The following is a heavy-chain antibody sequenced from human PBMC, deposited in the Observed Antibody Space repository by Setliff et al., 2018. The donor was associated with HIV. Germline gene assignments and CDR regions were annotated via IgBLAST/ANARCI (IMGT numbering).Heavy chain of an antibody. CDR2: IHYSGRN. J-gene: IGHJ1*01. CDR3: ARKQWGTSGYYEFFQQ. Sequence: SETLSLTCTVSGGSISGHYWSWIRQTPGKGLEWIGSIHYSGRNVNNPSLKSRITMSLDASKNQFSLKVTSVTAADTAVYYCARKQWGTSGYYEFFQQWGQGTLVTVSS. V-gene: IGHV4-59*11. CDR1: GGSISGHY. D-gene: IGHD3-22*01.